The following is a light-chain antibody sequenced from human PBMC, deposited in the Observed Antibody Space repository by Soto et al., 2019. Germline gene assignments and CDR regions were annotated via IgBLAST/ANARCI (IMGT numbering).Light chain of an antibody. Sequence: EIVLTQSPGTLSLSPGERATLSCRASQSVSSSYLAWYQQKPGQAPRPLIYGAPSRAIGIPDRFSGSGSGKDFTLTISRLEPEDFAGYYFQQYGSSPWTFGQGNKVEIK. CDR1: QSVSSSY. CDR3: QQYGSSPWT. V-gene: IGKV3-20*01. CDR2: GAP. J-gene: IGKJ1*01.